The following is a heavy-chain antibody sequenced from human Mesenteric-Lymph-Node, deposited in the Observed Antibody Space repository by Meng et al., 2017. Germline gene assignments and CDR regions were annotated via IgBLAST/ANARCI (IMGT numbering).Heavy chain of an antibody. CDR3: ARGVSGYNYGSLDY. CDR2: IIPIFGTA. J-gene: IGHJ4*02. D-gene: IGHD5-18*01. CDR1: GYTFTSYA. V-gene: IGHV1-69*13. Sequence: QVQLVQSGAAVKQPGASVKVSCKASGYTFTSYAISWVRQAPGQGLEWMGGIIPIFGTANYAQKFQGRVTITADESTSTVYMELSSLRSEDTAVYYCARGVSGYNYGSLDYWGQGTLVTVSS.